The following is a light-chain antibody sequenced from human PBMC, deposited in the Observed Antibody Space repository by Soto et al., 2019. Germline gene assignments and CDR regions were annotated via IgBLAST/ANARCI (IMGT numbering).Light chain of an antibody. Sequence: QSALAQPPSASGSPGQSVTISCTGTSSDVGGYNYVSWYQQHPGKAPKLMIYEVTKRPSGVPDRFSGSKSGNTASLTVSGLQAEDEADYYCSYYAVSRDVFGTGTKVTVL. CDR1: SSDVGGYNY. CDR2: EVT. J-gene: IGLJ1*01. V-gene: IGLV2-8*01. CDR3: SYYAVSRDV.